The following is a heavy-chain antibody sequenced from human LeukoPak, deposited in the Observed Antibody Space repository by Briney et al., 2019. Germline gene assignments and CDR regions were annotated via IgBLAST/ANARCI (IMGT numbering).Heavy chain of an antibody. Sequence: EASVKVSCKASGYTFTSYYMHWVRQAPGQGLEWMGIINPSGGSTSYAQKFQGRVTMTRDMSTSTVYMELSSLRSEDTAVYYCARAPSGYYYVGNDAFDIWGQGTMVTVSS. CDR3: ARAPSGYYYVGNDAFDI. J-gene: IGHJ3*02. CDR2: INPSGGST. CDR1: GYTFTSYY. D-gene: IGHD3-22*01. V-gene: IGHV1-46*01.